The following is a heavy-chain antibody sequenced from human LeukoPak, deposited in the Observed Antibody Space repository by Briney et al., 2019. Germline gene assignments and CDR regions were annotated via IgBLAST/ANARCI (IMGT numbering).Heavy chain of an antibody. CDR2: ISAYNGNT. CDR1: GYTFTSYG. V-gene: IGHV1-18*01. CDR3: ARAGCSSTSCYEFDY. J-gene: IGHJ4*02. Sequence: ASVKVSCKASGYTFTSYGISWVRQAPGQGLEWMGWISAYNGNTNYAQKLQGRVTMTTDTSTSTAYMELRSLRSDDTAVYYCARAGCSSTSCYEFDYWGQGTLVTVSS. D-gene: IGHD2-2*01.